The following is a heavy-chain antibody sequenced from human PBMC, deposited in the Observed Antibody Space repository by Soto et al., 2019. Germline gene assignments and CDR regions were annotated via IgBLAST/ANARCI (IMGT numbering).Heavy chain of an antibody. CDR3: ARMRVVNYYDSSGYQYYFDY. CDR2: ISAYNGNT. V-gene: IGHV1-18*01. D-gene: IGHD3-22*01. CDR1: GYTSTSYG. J-gene: IGHJ4*02. Sequence: ASVKVSCKASGYTSTSYGISWVRQAPGQGLEWMGWISAYNGNTNYAQKLQGRVTMTTDTSTSTAYMELRSLRSDDAAVYYCARMRVVNYYDSSGYQYYFDYWGQGTLVTVSS.